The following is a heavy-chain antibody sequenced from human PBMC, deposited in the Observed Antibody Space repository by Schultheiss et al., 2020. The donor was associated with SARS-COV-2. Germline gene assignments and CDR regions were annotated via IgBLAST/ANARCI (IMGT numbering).Heavy chain of an antibody. V-gene: IGHV3-21*01. CDR3: ARDWGYYYDSSGYPYYYYGMDV. Sequence: GGSLRLSCAASGFTFDDYAMHWVRQAPGKGLEWVSSISSSSSYIYYADSVKGRFTISRDNAKNSLYLQMNSLRAEDTAVYYCARDWGYYYDSSGYPYYYYGMDVWGQGTTVTVSS. CDR2: ISSSSSYI. J-gene: IGHJ6*02. CDR1: GFTFDDYA. D-gene: IGHD3-22*01.